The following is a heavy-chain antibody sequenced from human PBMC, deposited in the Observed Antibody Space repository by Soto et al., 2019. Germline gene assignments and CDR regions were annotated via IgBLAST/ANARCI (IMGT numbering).Heavy chain of an antibody. CDR3: ARGGPNYCSGGSCLYYGMDF. J-gene: IGHJ6*02. CDR2: IYHSGST. CDR1: GGSISSHY. Sequence: SETLSLTCTVSGGSISSHYWSWIRQPPGQGLEWIGYIYHSGSTYYNPSLKSRVTISVDRSKNQFSLKLSSVTAADTAVYYCARGGPNYCSGGSCLYYGMDFWGQGTPVTV. D-gene: IGHD2-15*01. V-gene: IGHV4-59*11.